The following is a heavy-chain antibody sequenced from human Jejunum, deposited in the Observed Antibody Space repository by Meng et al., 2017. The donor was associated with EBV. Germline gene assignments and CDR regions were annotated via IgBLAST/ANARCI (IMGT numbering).Heavy chain of an antibody. Sequence: QEQLVQSGAEVKKPWSSVKVSCKASGDRFGTYSVSWVRQAPGQGLEWMGNTVPIFGTTSYAQKFQGRVTITADESTRTAFMELRNLRSEDSAMYYCARAGGDYEDYWGQGTLVTVSS. J-gene: IGHJ4*02. CDR3: ARAGGDYEDY. CDR2: TVPIFGTT. CDR1: GDRFGTYS. V-gene: IGHV1-69*15. D-gene: IGHD4-17*01.